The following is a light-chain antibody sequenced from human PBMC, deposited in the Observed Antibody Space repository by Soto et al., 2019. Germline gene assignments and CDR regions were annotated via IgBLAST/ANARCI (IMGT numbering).Light chain of an antibody. V-gene: IGKV3-11*01. CDR1: QSVSSY. J-gene: IGKJ4*01. CDR3: RQRSNWPLT. CDR2: DAS. Sequence: EIVLTQSPAPLSLSPGERATLSCRASQSVSSYLACYQQKPGQAPRLLISDASNRTTGIPARFSGSGSGTDITLTISSLAPEEFEVYYCRQRSNWPLTFGGGTKVEIK.